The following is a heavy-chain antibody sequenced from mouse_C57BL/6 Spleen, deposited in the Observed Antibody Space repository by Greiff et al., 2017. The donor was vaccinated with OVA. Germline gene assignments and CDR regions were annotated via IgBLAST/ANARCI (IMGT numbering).Heavy chain of an antibody. CDR1: GFTFSSYA. CDR3: ASSYGNDWYFDV. V-gene: IGHV5-4*03. D-gene: IGHD2-1*01. J-gene: IGHJ1*03. CDR2: ISDGGSYT. Sequence: EVMLVESGGGLVKPGGSLKLSCAASGFTFSSYAMSWVRQTPEKRLEWVATISDGGSYTYYPDNVKGRFTISRDNAKNNLYLQMSHLKSEDTAMYYCASSYGNDWYFDVWGTGTTVTVSS.